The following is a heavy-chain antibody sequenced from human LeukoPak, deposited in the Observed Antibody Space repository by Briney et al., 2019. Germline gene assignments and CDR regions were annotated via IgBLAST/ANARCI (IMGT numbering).Heavy chain of an antibody. Sequence: ASETLSLTCTVSGGSISSSSYYWGWIRQPPGKGLEWIGSIYYSGSTYYNPSLKSRVTISVDTSKNQFSLKLSSVTAADTAVYYCARSSSSSWYQVFDYWGQGTLVTVSS. D-gene: IGHD6-13*01. V-gene: IGHV4-39*07. CDR3: ARSSSSSWYQVFDY. J-gene: IGHJ4*02. CDR2: IYYSGST. CDR1: GGSISSSSYY.